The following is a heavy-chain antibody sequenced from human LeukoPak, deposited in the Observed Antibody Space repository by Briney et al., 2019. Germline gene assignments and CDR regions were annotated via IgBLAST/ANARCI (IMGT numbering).Heavy chain of an antibody. CDR1: GGSISSSSYY. V-gene: IGHV4-39*07. CDR3: ARDGYNYWYYFDY. J-gene: IGHJ4*02. Sequence: SETLSLTCTVSGGSISSSSYYWGWIRQPPGKGLEWIGSIYYSGSTYYNPSLKSRVTMSVDTSKNQFSLKLSSVTAADTAVYYCARDGYNYWYYFDYWGQGTLVTVSS. D-gene: IGHD5-24*01. CDR2: IYYSGST.